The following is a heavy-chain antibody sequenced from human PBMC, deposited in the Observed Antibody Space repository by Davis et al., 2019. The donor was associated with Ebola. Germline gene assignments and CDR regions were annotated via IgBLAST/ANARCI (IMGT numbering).Heavy chain of an antibody. CDR3: AREVWYSSSSWFDP. V-gene: IGHV4-30-2*01. J-gene: IGHJ5*02. CDR1: AGSISSGGYS. Sequence: MPSETLSLTCAVSAGSISSGGYSWSWIRQPPGKGLEWIGYIYHSGSTYYNPSLKSRVTISVDRSKNQFSLKLSSVTAADTAVYYCAREVWYSSSSWFDPWGRGTLVTVSS. D-gene: IGHD6-6*01. CDR2: IYHSGST.